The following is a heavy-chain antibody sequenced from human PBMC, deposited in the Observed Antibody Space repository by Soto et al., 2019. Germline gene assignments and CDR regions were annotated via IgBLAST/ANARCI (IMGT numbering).Heavy chain of an antibody. V-gene: IGHV4-39*01. CDR2: IYYSGST. Sequence: SETLSLTCTVSGGSISSSSYYWGWIRQPPGKGLEWIGSIYYSGSTYYNPSLKSRVTISVDTSKNQFSLKLSSVTAADTAVYYCARLGQKECWSGGSCYCFDAWGQR. J-gene: IGHJ5*02. D-gene: IGHD2-15*01. CDR1: GGSISSSSYY. CDR3: ARLGQKECWSGGSCYCFDA.